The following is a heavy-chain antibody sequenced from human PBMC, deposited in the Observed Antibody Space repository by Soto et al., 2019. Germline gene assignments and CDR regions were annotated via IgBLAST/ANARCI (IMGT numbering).Heavy chain of an antibody. CDR2: IIPILGIA. CDR3: ARASDYYGSGSYYKPYYFDY. CDR1: GGTFSSYA. D-gene: IGHD3-10*01. V-gene: IGHV1-69*10. Sequence: ASVKVSCKASGGTFSSYAISWVRQAPGQGLEWMGGIIPILGIANYAQKFQGRVTITADKSTSTAYMELSSLRSEDTAVYYCARASDYYGSGSYYKPYYFDYWGQGTLVTVSS. J-gene: IGHJ4*02.